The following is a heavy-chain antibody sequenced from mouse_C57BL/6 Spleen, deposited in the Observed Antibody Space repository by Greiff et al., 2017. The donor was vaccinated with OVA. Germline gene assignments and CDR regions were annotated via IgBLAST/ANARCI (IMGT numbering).Heavy chain of an antibody. V-gene: IGHV5-17*01. CDR1: GFTFSDYG. D-gene: IGHD1-1*01. CDR3: ARPHYYGSSRGYAMDY. J-gene: IGHJ4*01. CDR2: ISSGSSTI. Sequence: EVKLMESGGGLVKPGGSLKLSCAASGFTFSDYGMHWVRQAPEKGLEWVAYISSGSSTIYYADTVKGRFPISIDNAKNTLFLQMTSLRSEDTAMYYCARPHYYGSSRGYAMDYWGQGTSVTVSS.